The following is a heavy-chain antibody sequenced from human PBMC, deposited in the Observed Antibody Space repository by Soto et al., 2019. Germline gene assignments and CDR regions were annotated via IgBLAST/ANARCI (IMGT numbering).Heavy chain of an antibody. J-gene: IGHJ2*01. Sequence: QVQLQESGPGLVKPSETLSLTCTVSGGSISTYYWSWIRQSPAKGLEWIGHIFSSGSTKCNPSLTRRVVMYIVPSNTPFSPKLDSVTAAYTAVYYCARALARAGWWMLRFELWGRGTLVTVSS. CDR2: IFSSGST. V-gene: IGHV4-59*01. CDR3: ARALARAGWWMLRFEL. CDR1: GGSISTYY. D-gene: IGHD2-8*01.